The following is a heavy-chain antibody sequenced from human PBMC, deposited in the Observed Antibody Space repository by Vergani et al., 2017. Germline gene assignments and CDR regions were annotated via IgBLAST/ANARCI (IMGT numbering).Heavy chain of an antibody. V-gene: IGHV3-23*01. D-gene: IGHD1-26*01. Sequence: EVQLLESGGGLVQPGGSLRLSCAASGFTFSSYAMSWVRQAPGKGLEWVSAISGSGGSTDYADSVKGRFTISRDNSKNTLYLQMNSLRAEDTAVYYCAKDKGYSGTGGDYWGQGTLVTVSS. CDR1: GFTFSSYA. J-gene: IGHJ4*02. CDR3: AKDKGYSGTGGDY. CDR2: ISGSGGST.